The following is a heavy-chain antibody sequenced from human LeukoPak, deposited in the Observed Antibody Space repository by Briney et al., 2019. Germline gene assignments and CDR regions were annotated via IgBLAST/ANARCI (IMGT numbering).Heavy chain of an antibody. CDR3: ARERGSGLGYCSGGSCGDC. J-gene: IGHJ4*02. CDR1: GGSISSSNW. V-gene: IGHV4-4*02. CDR2: IYYSGST. D-gene: IGHD2-15*01. Sequence: PSGTLSLTCVVSGGSISSSNWWTWVRQPPGKGLEWIGYIYYSGSTYYNPSLKSRVTISVDTSKNQFSLKLSSVTAADTAVYYCARERGSGLGYCSGGSCGDCWGQGTLVTVSS.